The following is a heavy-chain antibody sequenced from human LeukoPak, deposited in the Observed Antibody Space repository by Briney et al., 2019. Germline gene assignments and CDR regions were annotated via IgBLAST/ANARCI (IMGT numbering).Heavy chain of an antibody. D-gene: IGHD2-2*01. CDR3: ARARYCSSTSCYSFQH. Sequence: SVRVSCKASGGTFSSYAISWVRQAPGQGLEWMGGIIPIFGTANYAQKFQGRVTITTDESTSTAYMELSSLRSEDTAVYYCARARYCSSTSCYSFQHWGQGTLVTVSS. CDR2: IIPIFGTA. J-gene: IGHJ1*01. V-gene: IGHV1-69*05. CDR1: GGTFSSYA.